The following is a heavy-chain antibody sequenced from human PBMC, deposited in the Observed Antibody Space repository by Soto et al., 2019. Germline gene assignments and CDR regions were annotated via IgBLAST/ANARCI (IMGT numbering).Heavy chain of an antibody. CDR3: ARQDSGYDYAYYYYGMDV. CDR2: IDPSDSYT. V-gene: IGHV5-10-1*01. J-gene: IGHJ6*02. CDR1: GYSFTSYW. Sequence: GESLKISCKGSGYSFTSYWISWVRQMPGKGLEWMGRIDPSDSYTNYSPSFQGHVTISADKSISTAYLQWSSLKASDTAMYYCARQDSGYDYAYYYYGMDVWGQGTTVTVSS. D-gene: IGHD5-12*01.